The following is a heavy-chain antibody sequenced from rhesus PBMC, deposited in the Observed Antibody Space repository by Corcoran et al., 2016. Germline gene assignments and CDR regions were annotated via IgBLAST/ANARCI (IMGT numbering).Heavy chain of an antibody. CDR1: GFSFTGNW. CDR3: AKEATRGFDY. V-gene: IGHV3S42*01. J-gene: IGHJ4*01. Sequence: EVQLVESGGVLAKPGGSLRLYFAASGFSFTGNWMNWGRQTQGKGREWISAINSGGGSTYYADSVKGRFTISRDNSKNTLSLQMSSLRAEDTAVYYCAKEATRGFDYWGQGVLVTVSS. D-gene: IGHD2-39*01. CDR2: INSGGGST.